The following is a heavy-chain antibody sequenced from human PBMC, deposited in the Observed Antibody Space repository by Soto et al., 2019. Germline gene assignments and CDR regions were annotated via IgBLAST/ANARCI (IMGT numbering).Heavy chain of an antibody. D-gene: IGHD4-17*01. Sequence: QVQLQESGPGLVKPSQTLSLTCTVSGGSISSGGFYWSWIRQHPGKGLEWIGYIDYSGSTYYNPSLKSRVTISVSKSKNQFSLKLSSVTAADTAVYYCARDRDDYDPRSYYYYYGMDVWGQGTTVTVSS. J-gene: IGHJ6*02. CDR2: IDYSGST. CDR1: GGSISSGGFY. CDR3: ARDRDDYDPRSYYYYYGMDV. V-gene: IGHV4-31*03.